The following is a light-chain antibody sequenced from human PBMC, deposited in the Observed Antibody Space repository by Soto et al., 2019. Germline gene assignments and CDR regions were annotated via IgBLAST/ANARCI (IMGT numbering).Light chain of an antibody. CDR1: QTISTD. CDR3: QQNNKWPPVT. Sequence: EVVMTQSPATVSVFPGEGVTLSCRASQTISTDLAWYQQKPGQAPRLLIYGASTRATGVPDRFSGGGSGTEFALTLSSLQSEDFAFYYYQQNNKWPPVTFGGGTKVEIK. J-gene: IGKJ4*01. V-gene: IGKV3-15*01. CDR2: GAS.